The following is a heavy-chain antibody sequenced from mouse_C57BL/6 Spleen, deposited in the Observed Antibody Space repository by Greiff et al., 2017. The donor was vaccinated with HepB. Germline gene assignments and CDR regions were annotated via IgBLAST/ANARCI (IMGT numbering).Heavy chain of an antibody. D-gene: IGHD2-5*01. CDR1: GYTFTSYW. CDR2: IDPSDSYT. Sequence: QVQLQQSGAELVMPGASVKLSCKASGYTFTSYWMHWVKQRPGQGLEWIGEIDPSDSYTNYNQKFKGKSTLTVDKSSSTAYMQLSSLTSEDSAVYYCARGGYSNYFDYWGQGTTLTVSS. CDR3: ARGGYSNYFDY. J-gene: IGHJ2*01. V-gene: IGHV1-69*01.